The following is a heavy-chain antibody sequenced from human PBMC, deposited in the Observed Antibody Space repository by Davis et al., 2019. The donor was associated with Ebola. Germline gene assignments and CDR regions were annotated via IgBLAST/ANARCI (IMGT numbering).Heavy chain of an antibody. Sequence: SETLSLTCTVSGGSINAYYWNWIRQPPGKGLEWIGYIYYTGSTDYNPSLKSRVTISVDTSKNQFSLKLSSVTAADTAVYYCARAAPHRGGWYADGMDVWGQGTTVTVSS. CDR2: IYYTGST. V-gene: IGHV4-59*01. CDR1: GGSINAYY. CDR3: ARAAPHRGGWYADGMDV. J-gene: IGHJ6*02. D-gene: IGHD6-19*01.